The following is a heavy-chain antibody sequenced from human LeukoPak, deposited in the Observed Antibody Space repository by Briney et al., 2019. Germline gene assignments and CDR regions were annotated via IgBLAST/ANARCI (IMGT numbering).Heavy chain of an antibody. CDR1: GFTFSTYN. J-gene: IGHJ4*02. V-gene: IGHV3-48*04. CDR2: ISSSGSTI. Sequence: GGSLRLSCAASGFTFSTYNMNWVRQAPGKGLEWVSYISSSGSTIYYADSVKGRFTISRDNAKNSLYLQMNSLRAEDTAVYYCAKSGLNRFDYWGQGTLVTVSS. CDR3: AKSGLNRFDY. D-gene: IGHD2-15*01.